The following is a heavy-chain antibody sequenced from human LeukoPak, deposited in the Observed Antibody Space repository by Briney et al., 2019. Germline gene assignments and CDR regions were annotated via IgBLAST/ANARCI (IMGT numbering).Heavy chain of an antibody. Sequence: SETLSLTCAVYGGSFSGYYWSWIRQPPGKGLEWIGEINHSGSTNYNPSLKSRVTISVDTSKNQFSLKLSSVTAADTAVYYCASRIAVAGTQYNWFDPWGQGTLVTVSS. D-gene: IGHD6-19*01. CDR3: ASRIAVAGTQYNWFDP. CDR2: INHSGST. V-gene: IGHV4-34*01. CDR1: GGSFSGYY. J-gene: IGHJ5*02.